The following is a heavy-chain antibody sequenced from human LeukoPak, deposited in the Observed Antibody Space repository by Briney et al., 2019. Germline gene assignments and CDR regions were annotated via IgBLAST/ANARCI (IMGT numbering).Heavy chain of an antibody. Sequence: GRSLRLSCAASGFTFDDYAIHWVRQAPGKGLEWVSGISWNSGSIGYADSVKGRFTISRDNAKNSLYLQMNSLRAEDTALYYCAKDAVVGATTFFDYWGQGTLVTVSS. V-gene: IGHV3-9*01. CDR2: ISWNSGSI. CDR3: AKDAVVGATTFFDY. CDR1: GFTFDDYA. D-gene: IGHD1-26*01. J-gene: IGHJ4*02.